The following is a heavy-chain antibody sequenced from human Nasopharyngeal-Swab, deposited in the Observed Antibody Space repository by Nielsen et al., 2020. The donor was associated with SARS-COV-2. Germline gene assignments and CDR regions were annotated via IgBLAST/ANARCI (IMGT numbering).Heavy chain of an antibody. Sequence: SGPTLVKPTQTLTLTCTFSGFSLSTSGVGVGWIRQPPGKALEWLALIYWDDDKRYSPSLKGRLTITKDTSKNQVVLTMTNMDPVDTATYYCAHRLSGFWSGYLGYWGQGTLVTVSS. CDR2: IYWDDDK. CDR3: AHRLSGFWSGYLGY. J-gene: IGHJ4*02. V-gene: IGHV2-5*02. D-gene: IGHD3-3*01. CDR1: GFSLSTSGVG.